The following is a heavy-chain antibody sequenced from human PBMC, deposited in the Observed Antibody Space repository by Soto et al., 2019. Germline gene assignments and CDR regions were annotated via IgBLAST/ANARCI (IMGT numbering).Heavy chain of an antibody. Sequence: QVQLVQSGAEVKKPGSSVKVSCKASGGTFSSYAISWVRQAPGQGLEWMGGIIPIFGTATYAQKFQGRVTITADASTSTAYMELSSLRSEDTAVYYCARSMVRGVRYCYYGMDVWGQGTTVTVSS. CDR3: ARSMVRGVRYCYYGMDV. J-gene: IGHJ6*02. CDR1: GGTFSSYA. D-gene: IGHD3-10*01. V-gene: IGHV1-69*01. CDR2: IIPIFGTA.